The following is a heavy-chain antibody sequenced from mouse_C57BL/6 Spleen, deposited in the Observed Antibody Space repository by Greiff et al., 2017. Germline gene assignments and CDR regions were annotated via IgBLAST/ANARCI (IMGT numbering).Heavy chain of an antibody. CDR2: IDPSDSET. Sequence: QVQLQQPGAELVRPVSSVKLSCKASGYTFTSYWMHWVKQRPIQGLEWIGNIDPSDSETHYNQKFKDKATLTVDKSSSTAYMQLSSLTSEDSAVYYCAREGMVTTGFAYWGQGTLVTVSA. CDR3: AREGMVTTGFAY. V-gene: IGHV1-52*01. J-gene: IGHJ3*01. D-gene: IGHD2-2*01. CDR1: GYTFTSYW.